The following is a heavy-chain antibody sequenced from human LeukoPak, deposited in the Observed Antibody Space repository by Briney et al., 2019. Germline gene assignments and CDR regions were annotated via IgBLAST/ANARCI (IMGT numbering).Heavy chain of an antibody. V-gene: IGHV3-21*01. CDR2: ISSSSSYI. D-gene: IGHD3-10*01. CDR1: GFTFSDYS. Sequence: GGSLRLSCAASGFTFSDYSMNWVRQAPGKGLEWVSSISSSSSYIYYADSVKGRFTISRDNAKNSLYLQMNSLRAEDTAVYYCARDRRGDWFDPWGQGTLVTVSS. CDR3: ARDRRGDWFDP. J-gene: IGHJ5*02.